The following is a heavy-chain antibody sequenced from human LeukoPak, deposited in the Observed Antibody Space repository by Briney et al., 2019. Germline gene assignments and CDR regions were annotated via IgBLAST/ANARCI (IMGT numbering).Heavy chain of an antibody. CDR2: ISGSGITT. V-gene: IGHV3-11*01. CDR3: AKDLESIAAAGYFDY. Sequence: GGSLRLSCATSGFTFSDYYMGWIRQAPGKGLEWVSYISGSGITTYYADSMKGRFTISRDNAKNSLYLQMNSLRAEDTAVYYCAKDLESIAAAGYFDYWGQGTLVTVSS. CDR1: GFTFSDYY. J-gene: IGHJ4*02. D-gene: IGHD6-13*01.